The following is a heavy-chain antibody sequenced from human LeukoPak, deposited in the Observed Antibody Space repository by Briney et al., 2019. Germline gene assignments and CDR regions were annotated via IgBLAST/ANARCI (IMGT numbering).Heavy chain of an antibody. CDR2: ISGSGGST. CDR1: GFTFSSYG. V-gene: IGHV3-23*01. J-gene: IGHJ4*02. Sequence: GGSLRLSCAASGFTFSSYGMNWVRQAPGKGLEWVSAISGSGGSTYYADSVKGRFTISRDNSKNTLYLQMNSLRAEDTAVYYCAKENGGYRTTDYWGQGTLVTVSS. CDR3: AKENGGYRTTDY. D-gene: IGHD5-18*01.